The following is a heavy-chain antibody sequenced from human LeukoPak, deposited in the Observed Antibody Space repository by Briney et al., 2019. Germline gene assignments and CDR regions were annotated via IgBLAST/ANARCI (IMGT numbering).Heavy chain of an antibody. D-gene: IGHD2-2*01. CDR1: GFTFSSFA. V-gene: IGHV3-23*01. CDR2: ITNIGVTI. Sequence: GGSLRLSCAASGFTFSSFAMNWVRQAPGKVLEWVSLITNIGVTIHYVDSVKGRFTISRDNSSITLYLQLNSLRADDTALYYCAKARLYCSSGTCSDHPATLTGMDVWGQGTTVTVSS. J-gene: IGHJ6*02. CDR3: AKARLYCSSGTCSDHPATLTGMDV.